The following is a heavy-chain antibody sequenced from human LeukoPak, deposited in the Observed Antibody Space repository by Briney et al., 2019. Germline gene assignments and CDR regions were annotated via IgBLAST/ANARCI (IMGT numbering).Heavy chain of an antibody. CDR3: ARGSIAVAGNPFDY. V-gene: IGHV4-61*02. D-gene: IGHD6-19*01. CDR1: GGSISSGSCY. CDR2: IYTSGST. J-gene: IGHJ4*02. Sequence: SSQTLSLTCTVSGGSISSGSCYWSSIRQPAGKGLEWIGRIYTSGSTNYNPSLTSRVTISVDTSKNQFSLKLSSVTAADTAVYYCARGSIAVAGNPFDYWGQGTLVTVSS.